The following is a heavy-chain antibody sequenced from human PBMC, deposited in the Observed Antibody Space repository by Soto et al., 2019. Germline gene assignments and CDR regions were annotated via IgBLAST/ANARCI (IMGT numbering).Heavy chain of an antibody. D-gene: IGHD4-17*01. J-gene: IGHJ4*02. CDR2: IYYSGST. V-gene: IGHV4-59*01. CDR3: ARSLGYDYGDYDFDY. CDR1: GGSISSYY. Sequence: SETLSLTCTVSGGSISSYYWSWIRQPPGKGLEWIGYIYYSGSTNYNPSLKSRVTISVDTSKNQFSLKLSSVTAADTAVYYCARSLGYDYGDYDFDYWGQGTLVTVSS.